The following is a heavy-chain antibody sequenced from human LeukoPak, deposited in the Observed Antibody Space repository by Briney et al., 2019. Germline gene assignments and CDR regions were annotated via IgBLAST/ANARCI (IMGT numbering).Heavy chain of an antibody. CDR1: GFTFSSHG. CDR3: AKLGLAAAGTPNDY. CDR2: ISSSGGST. Sequence: GGSLRLSCAASGFTFSSHGMSWVRQTPGKGLEWVSTISSSGGSTYYADSVKGRFTISRDNSKNTLYLQMNSLRAEDTAVYYCAKLGLAAAGTPNDYWGQGTLVTVSS. J-gene: IGHJ4*02. D-gene: IGHD6-13*01. V-gene: IGHV3-23*01.